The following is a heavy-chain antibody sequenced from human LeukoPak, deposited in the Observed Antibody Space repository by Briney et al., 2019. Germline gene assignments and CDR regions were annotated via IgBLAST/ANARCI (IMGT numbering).Heavy chain of an antibody. CDR3: ARAKEYYYDSSGYYNAFDI. Sequence: GGSLRLSCAASGFTFSSYSMNWVRQAPGKGLEWVSYISGTSTTIYYTDSVKGRFTIFRDNAKNSLYLQMNSLRAEDTAVYYCARAKEYYYDSSGYYNAFDIWGQGTMVTVSS. CDR1: GFTFSSYS. J-gene: IGHJ3*02. D-gene: IGHD3-22*01. CDR2: ISGTSTTI. V-gene: IGHV3-48*01.